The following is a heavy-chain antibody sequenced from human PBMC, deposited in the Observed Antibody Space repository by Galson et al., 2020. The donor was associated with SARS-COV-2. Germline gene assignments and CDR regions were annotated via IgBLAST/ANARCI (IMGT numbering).Heavy chain of an antibody. J-gene: IGHJ6*02. D-gene: IGHD5-12*01. CDR1: GGSVSSYY. CDR2: MYSSGST. V-gene: IGHV4-59*02. Sequence: ASETLSLTCTVSGGSVSSYYWSWIRQVPGKGLEWIGYMYSSGSTNYNPSLKSRLTVSLDTSKNQFSLKLSSVTPADTAVYYCARGIEGRSGYYGIYYYAMDVWGQGTTVTVSS. CDR3: ARGIEGRSGYYGIYYYAMDV.